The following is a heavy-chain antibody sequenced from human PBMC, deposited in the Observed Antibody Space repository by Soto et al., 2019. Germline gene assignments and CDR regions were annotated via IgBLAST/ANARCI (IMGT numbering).Heavy chain of an antibody. J-gene: IGHJ4*02. V-gene: IGHV3-21*01. CDR2: ISSSSSYI. D-gene: IGHD4-17*01. Sequence: GGSLRLSCAASGFTFSSYSMNWVRQAPGKGLEWVSSISSSSSYIYYADSVKGRFTISRDNAKNSLYLQMNSLRAEDTAVYYCAGEHGALTDYWGQGTLVTVSS. CDR3: AGEHGALTDY. CDR1: GFTFSSYS.